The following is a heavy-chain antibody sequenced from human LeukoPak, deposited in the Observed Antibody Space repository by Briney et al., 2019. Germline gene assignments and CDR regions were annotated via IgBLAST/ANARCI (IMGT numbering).Heavy chain of an antibody. D-gene: IGHD6-13*01. V-gene: IGHV3-21*01. CDR1: GFTFSSYS. J-gene: IGHJ4*02. CDR2: ISSSSSYI. CDR3: ATQYSSSFY. Sequence: PGVSLRLSCAASGFTFSSYSRNWFRQAPGKGWKGVSAISSSSSYIYYADSVKGLFTISRDNAKNSLYLQMNSLRAEDTAVYYCATQYSSSFYWGQGTLVTVSS.